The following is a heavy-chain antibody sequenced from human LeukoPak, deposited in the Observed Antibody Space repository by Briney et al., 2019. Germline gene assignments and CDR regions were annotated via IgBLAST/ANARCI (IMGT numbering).Heavy chain of an antibody. J-gene: IGHJ4*02. CDR1: GFTFSSYA. CDR3: AKSDLEWLPNSLDY. Sequence: GGSLRLSCAASGFTFSSYAMSWVRQAPGKGLEWVSAISGSGGSTYYADSVKGRFTISRDNSKNTLYLQMNTLRAEDTAVYYCAKSDLEWLPNSLDYWGQGTLVTVSS. V-gene: IGHV3-23*01. CDR2: ISGSGGST. D-gene: IGHD3-3*01.